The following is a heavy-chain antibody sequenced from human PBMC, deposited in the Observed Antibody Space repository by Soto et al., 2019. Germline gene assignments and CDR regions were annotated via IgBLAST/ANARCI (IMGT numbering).Heavy chain of an antibody. J-gene: IGHJ4*02. CDR3: ARARGARYFDY. D-gene: IGHD2-15*01. Sequence: QVQLQESGPGLEKPSQTLSLTCTVSGGSISSGDYYWSWIRQPPGKGLEWIGYTYYSGSTYYNPSLKSRVTISVDTSKNPFSLRLSSVTAADTAVYYCARARGARYFDYWGQGPLVTVSS. CDR1: GGSISSGDYY. V-gene: IGHV4-30-4*01. CDR2: TYYSGST.